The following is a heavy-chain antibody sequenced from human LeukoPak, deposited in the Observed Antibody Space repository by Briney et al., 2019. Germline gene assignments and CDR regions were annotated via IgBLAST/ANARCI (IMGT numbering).Heavy chain of an antibody. CDR1: GFTFSSYA. J-gene: IGHJ4*02. V-gene: IGHV3-23*01. CDR3: AVGGYYDSSGQPGGFDY. Sequence: PGGSLRLSCAASGFTFSSYAMSWVRQAPGKGLEWVSAISGSGSTIYYADSVKGRFTISRDNAKNSLYLQMNSLRAEDTAVYYCAVGGYYDSSGQPGGFDYWGQGTLVTVSS. D-gene: IGHD3-22*01. CDR2: ISGSGSTI.